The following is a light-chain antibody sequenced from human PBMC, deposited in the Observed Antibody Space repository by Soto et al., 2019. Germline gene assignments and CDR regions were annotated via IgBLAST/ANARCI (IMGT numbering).Light chain of an antibody. CDR1: QTVRNNY. J-gene: IGKJ1*01. Sequence: ELVLTQSPGTLSLSPGERATLSCRASQTVRNNYLAWYQQKTGQAPRXXIYDASSRATGIPDRFSGGASGTDFTLTISRLEPEDGAVYYGQQYNNWPRTFGQGTKVDIK. CDR2: DAS. CDR3: QQYNNWPRT. V-gene: IGKV3-20*01.